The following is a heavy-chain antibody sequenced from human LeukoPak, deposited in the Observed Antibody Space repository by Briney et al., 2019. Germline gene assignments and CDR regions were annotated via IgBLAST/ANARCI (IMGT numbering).Heavy chain of an antibody. CDR1: GGSISSSSYY. CDR2: IYYSGST. J-gene: IGHJ4*02. CDR3: ARLDSSSSGVDY. D-gene: IGHD6-6*01. V-gene: IGHV4-39*01. Sequence: SETLSLTCTVSGGSISSSSYYWGWIRQPPGKGLEWIGSIYYSGSTYYNPSLKSRVTISVDTSKNQFSLKLRSVTAADTAVYYCARLDSSSSGVDYWGQGTLVTVSS.